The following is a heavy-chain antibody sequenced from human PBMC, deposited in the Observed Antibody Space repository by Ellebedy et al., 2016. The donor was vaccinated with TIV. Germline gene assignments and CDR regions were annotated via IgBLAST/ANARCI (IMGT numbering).Heavy chain of an antibody. CDR1: GFSLSTIGIC. J-gene: IGHJ5*02. D-gene: IGHD2-8*01. V-gene: IGHV2-70*11. CDR2: IDWDDDK. Sequence: SGPTLVKPTQTLTLISTFSGFSLSTIGICVSWIRQPPGKALEWLARIDWDDDKYYSTSLKTRLTISKDTSKNQVVLTMTNMDPVDTATYYCARIRVLRNWFDPWGQGTLVTVSS. CDR3: ARIRVLRNWFDP.